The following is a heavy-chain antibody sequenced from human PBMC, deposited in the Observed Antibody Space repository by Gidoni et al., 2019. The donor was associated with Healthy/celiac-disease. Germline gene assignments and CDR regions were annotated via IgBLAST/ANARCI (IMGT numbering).Heavy chain of an antibody. CDR1: GFTFSSYE. D-gene: IGHD2-21*02. CDR3: ASQYCGGDCYSGWYFDL. J-gene: IGHJ2*01. Sequence: EVQLVESGGGLVQPGGSLRLSCAASGFTFSSYEMNWVRPAPGKGLEWVSYISSSGSTIYYADSVKGRFTISRDNAKNSLYLQMNSLRAEDTAVYYCASQYCGGDCYSGWYFDLWGRGTLVTVSS. V-gene: IGHV3-48*03. CDR2: ISSSGSTI.